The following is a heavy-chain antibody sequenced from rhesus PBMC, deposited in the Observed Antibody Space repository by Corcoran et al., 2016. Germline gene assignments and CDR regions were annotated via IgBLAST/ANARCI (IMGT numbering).Heavy chain of an antibody. CDR3: ARDGYGYYFDY. Sequence: QVQLQESGPGLVKPSETLSLTCAVSGGSISDDYYWSCIRQPPGKGLEWIGYIYGSGGGTNYNPSLKNRVTISIDTSKNQFSMKLRSVTAADTAVYYCARDGYGYYFDYWGQGVLVTVSS. D-gene: IGHD3-9*01. CDR1: GGSISDDYY. J-gene: IGHJ4*01. CDR2: IYGSGGGT. V-gene: IGHV4-106*01.